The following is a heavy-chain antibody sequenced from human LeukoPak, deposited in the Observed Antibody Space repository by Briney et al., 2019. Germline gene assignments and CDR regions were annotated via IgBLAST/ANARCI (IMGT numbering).Heavy chain of an antibody. CDR3: AKDGDWRPAAD. D-gene: IGHD2-2*01. CDR2: ISHEGGNT. V-gene: IGHV3-30-3*01. CDR1: GFIFSNFA. J-gene: IGHJ4*02. Sequence: GGSMRLSCAASGFIFSNFAMHWVRQAPGKGLEWLAVISHEGGNTNYADSVKGRFTISRDNSKNTLYLQMNSLRAEDTAIYYCAKDGDWRPAADWGQGTLVTVSS.